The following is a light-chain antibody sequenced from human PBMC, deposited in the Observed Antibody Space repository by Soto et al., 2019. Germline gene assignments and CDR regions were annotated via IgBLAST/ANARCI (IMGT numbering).Light chain of an antibody. CDR3: QQYHSAPQS. J-gene: IGKJ1*01. CDR2: WAS. CDR1: QSVLYSPNNKNY. Sequence: DIVMTQSPDSLAVSLGERATINCKSSQSVLYSPNNKNYLAWYQQKPGQPPKLLIYWASTRESGVPDRFSGGGSGTDFTLTISSLQAEDVAFYYCQQYHSAPQSFGQGTKVEI. V-gene: IGKV4-1*01.